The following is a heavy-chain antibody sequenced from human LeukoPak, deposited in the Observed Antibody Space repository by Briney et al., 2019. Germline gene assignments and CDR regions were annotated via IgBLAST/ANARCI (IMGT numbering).Heavy chain of an antibody. Sequence: GASVKVSCKASGYTFTGYYIHWMRQAPGQGLEYMGWINPNSGGTNSAQKFQGRVTQTRDTSTSTAYMELSRLSSDDTAVYYCAGTQLGRPFDIWGQGTMVTVSS. J-gene: IGHJ3*02. CDR3: AGTQLGRPFDI. CDR1: GYTFTGYY. D-gene: IGHD7-27*01. V-gene: IGHV1-2*02. CDR2: INPNSGGT.